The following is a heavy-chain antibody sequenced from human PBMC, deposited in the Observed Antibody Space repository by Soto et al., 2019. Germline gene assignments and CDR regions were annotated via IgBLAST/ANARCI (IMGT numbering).Heavy chain of an antibody. CDR2: INGGGNT. CDR1: GFTFSSYV. D-gene: IGHD3-3*01. CDR3: ARVQSGYGRFDY. J-gene: IGHJ4*02. Sequence: PGGSLRLSCAASGFTFSSYVMNWVRQAPGKGLEWVSAINGGGNTYYTDSVRGRFTISRDNSKNTMYLQMSSLRAEDTAVYYCARVQSGYGRFDYWGRGTQVSVSS. V-gene: IGHV3-23*01.